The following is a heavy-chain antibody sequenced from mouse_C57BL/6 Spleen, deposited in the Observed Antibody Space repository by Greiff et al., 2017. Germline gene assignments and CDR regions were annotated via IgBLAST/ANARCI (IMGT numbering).Heavy chain of an antibody. V-gene: IGHV1-26*01. CDR2: INPNNGGT. CDR3: ARYYDYDGENRYYFDY. D-gene: IGHD2-4*01. Sequence: EVQLQQSGPELVKPGASVKISCKASGYTFTDYYMNWVKQSHGKSLEWIGDINPNNGGTSYNQKFKGKATLTVDKSSSTAYMELRSLTSEDSAVYYCARYYDYDGENRYYFDYWGQGTTLTVSS. CDR1: GYTFTDYY. J-gene: IGHJ2*01.